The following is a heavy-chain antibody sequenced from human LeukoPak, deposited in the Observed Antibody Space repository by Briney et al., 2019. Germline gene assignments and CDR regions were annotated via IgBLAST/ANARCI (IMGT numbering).Heavy chain of an antibody. CDR2: ISSSGSTI. V-gene: IGHV3-11*01. J-gene: IGHJ3*02. D-gene: IGHD2-15*01. Sequence: LSLTCAVSGGSINNYKWWSWIRQAPGKGLEWVSYISSSGSTIYYADSVKGRFTISRDNAKNSLYLQMNSLRAEDTAVYYCARRSGGSPGAFDIWGQGTMVTVSS. CDR1: GGSINNYK. CDR3: ARRSGGSPGAFDI.